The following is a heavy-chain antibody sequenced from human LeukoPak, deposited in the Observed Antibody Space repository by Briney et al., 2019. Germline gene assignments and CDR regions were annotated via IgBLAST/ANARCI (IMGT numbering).Heavy chain of an antibody. Sequence: SVKVSCKASGGTFSSYAIGWVRQAPGQGLEWMGRIIPILGIANYAQKFQGRVTITADKSTSTAYMELSSLRSEDTAVYYCARDGGSGSPFDYWGQGTLVTVSS. V-gene: IGHV1-69*04. J-gene: IGHJ4*02. CDR2: IIPILGIA. CDR1: GGTFSSYA. D-gene: IGHD1-26*01. CDR3: ARDGGSGSPFDY.